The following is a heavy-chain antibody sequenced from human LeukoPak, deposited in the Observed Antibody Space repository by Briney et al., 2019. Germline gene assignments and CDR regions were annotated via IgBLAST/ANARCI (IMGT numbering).Heavy chain of an antibody. CDR1: GYTFTSYG. V-gene: IGHV1-18*01. Sequence: ASVKVSCKASGYTFTSYGISWVRQAPGQGLEWMGWISAYNGNTNYAQKLQGRVTMTTDTSTSTAYMELRSLRSDDTAVYYCARGGRRVAVVPAAIHEIDAFDIWGQGTMVTVSS. CDR3: ARGGRRVAVVPAAIHEIDAFDI. CDR2: ISAYNGNT. D-gene: IGHD2-2*02. J-gene: IGHJ3*02.